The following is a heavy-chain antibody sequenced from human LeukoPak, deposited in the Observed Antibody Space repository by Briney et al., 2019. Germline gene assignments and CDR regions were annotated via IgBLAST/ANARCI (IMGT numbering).Heavy chain of an antibody. CDR3: AKDRTVS. J-gene: IGHJ4*02. CDR2: VTASGAAT. CDR1: GFTFATYP. D-gene: IGHD4-17*01. V-gene: IGHV3-23*01. Sequence: GGSLRLSCAASGFTFATYPMTWVRQAPGKGLEWVSAVTASGAATYYADSVKGRFTISRDNSKNMLYLQMNSLRAEDTAVYYCAKDRTVSWGEGNLVIVSS.